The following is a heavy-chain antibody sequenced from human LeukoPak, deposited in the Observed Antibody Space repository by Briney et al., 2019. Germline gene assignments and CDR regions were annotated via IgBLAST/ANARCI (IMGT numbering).Heavy chain of an antibody. CDR2: INHSGST. D-gene: IGHD3-10*01. Sequence: SETLSLTCAVYGGPFSGYYWSWIRQPPGKGLEWIGEINHSGSTNYNPSLKSRVTISVDTSKNQFSLKLSSVTAADTAVYYCARRSPTYYYGSGSYYLDYWGQGTLVTVSS. J-gene: IGHJ4*02. V-gene: IGHV4-34*01. CDR3: ARRSPTYYYGSGSYYLDY. CDR1: GGPFSGYY.